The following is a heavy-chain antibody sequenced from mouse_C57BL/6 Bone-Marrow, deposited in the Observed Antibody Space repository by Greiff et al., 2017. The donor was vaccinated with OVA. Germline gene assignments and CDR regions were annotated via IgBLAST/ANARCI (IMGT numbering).Heavy chain of an antibody. CDR2: IDPSDSYT. D-gene: IGHD3-2*02. CDR3: AREKTLDSSGYDAMDY. V-gene: IGHV1-69*01. J-gene: IGHJ4*01. CDR1: GYTFTSYW. Sequence: VQLQQPGAELVMPGASVKLSCKASGYTFTSYWMHWVKQRPGQGLEWIGEIDPSDSYTTYNQKFKGKSTLTVDKSSSTAYMQLSSLTSEDSAVYYCAREKTLDSSGYDAMDYWGQGTSVTVSA.